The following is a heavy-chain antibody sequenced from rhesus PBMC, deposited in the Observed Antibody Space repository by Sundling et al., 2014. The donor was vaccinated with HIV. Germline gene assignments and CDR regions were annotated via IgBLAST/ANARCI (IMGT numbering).Heavy chain of an antibody. J-gene: IGHJ5-1*01. CDR3: AIRRAVVSSGGFDV. V-gene: IGHV4-165*02. Sequence: QVQLQESGPGLVKPSETLSLTCGVSGGSISGSYWNWIRQSPGKGLEWIGFIGGSSGSTQYNPSLESRVTISTDTSNNQFSLNLNSVTAADTAVYYCAIRRAVVSSGGFDVWGPGVFVTVSS. CDR2: IGGSSGST. D-gene: IGHD2-39*02. CDR1: GGSISGSY.